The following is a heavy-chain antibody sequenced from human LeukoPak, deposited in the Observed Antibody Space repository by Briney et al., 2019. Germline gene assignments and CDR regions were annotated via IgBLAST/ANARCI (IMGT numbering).Heavy chain of an antibody. CDR2: ISSSGSTI. CDR3: ARGHGRYYGSGSYFGY. J-gene: IGHJ4*02. V-gene: IGHV3-48*03. CDR1: GFTFSSYE. Sequence: GGSLRLSCAASGFTFSSYEMNWVRQAPGKGLEWVSCISSSGSTIYYADSVKGRFTISRDNAKNSLYLQMNSLRAEDTAVYYCARGHGRYYGSGSYFGYWGQGTLVTVSS. D-gene: IGHD3-10*01.